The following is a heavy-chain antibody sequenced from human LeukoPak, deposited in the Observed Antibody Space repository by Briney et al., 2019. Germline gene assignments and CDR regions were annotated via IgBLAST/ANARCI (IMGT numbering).Heavy chain of an antibody. CDR2: IKEDGSEI. J-gene: IGHJ4*02. CDR3: ARDRGYSTFDY. CDR1: AFTFSNYW. Sequence: PGGSLRLSCAASAFTFSNYWMSWVRQAPGKGLVWVANIKEDGSEINYVDSVKGRFTISRDNAKNSLYLQINSLRVDDTAVYYCARDRGYSTFDYWGQGALVTVSS. V-gene: IGHV3-7*01. D-gene: IGHD4-23*01.